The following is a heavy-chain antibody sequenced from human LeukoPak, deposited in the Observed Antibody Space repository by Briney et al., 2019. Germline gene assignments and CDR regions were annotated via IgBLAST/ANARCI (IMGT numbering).Heavy chain of an antibody. J-gene: IGHJ4*02. CDR2: ISDSGGST. Sequence: PGGSLRLSCVDSGFTFSSYAMSWVRQVPGKGLEWVSGISDSGGSTYYADSVKGRFTISRDNSKHTLYLQMNSLRAEDTAVYYCASRQGLGWHYVNWGQGTLVTVSS. CDR3: ASRQGLGWHYVN. V-gene: IGHV3-23*01. D-gene: IGHD3-10*02. CDR1: GFTFSSYA.